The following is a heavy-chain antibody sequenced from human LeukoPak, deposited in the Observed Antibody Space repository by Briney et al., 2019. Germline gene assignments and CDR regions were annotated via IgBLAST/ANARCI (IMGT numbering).Heavy chain of an antibody. CDR2: ISWNSDSL. V-gene: IGHV3-9*01. CDR1: GFTFDDYA. J-gene: IGHJ4*02. Sequence: GGSLRLSCAASGFTFDDYAMHWVRQVPGKGLEWVSGISWNSDSLNYADSVKGRFTISRDNAKNSLYLQMNSLRAEDTAVYYCARVSYYYDSSGYLYYFDYWGQGTLVTVSS. CDR3: ARVSYYYDSSGYLYYFDY. D-gene: IGHD3-22*01.